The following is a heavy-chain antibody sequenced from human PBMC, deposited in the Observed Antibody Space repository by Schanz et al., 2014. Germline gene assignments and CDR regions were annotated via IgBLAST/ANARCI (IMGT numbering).Heavy chain of an antibody. CDR2: ISYDGNTK. D-gene: IGHD1-26*01. Sequence: QVQLVESGGGVVRPGGSLRLSCATSGLNFDYYGMNWVRQAPGKGLEWVALISYDGNTKYYADSVKGRFTISRDNYKNTLYLQMNSLSAEDTAVYYCARDMTSMGESGFYYYGMDVWGQGTTATVSS. CDR1: GLNFDYYG. V-gene: IGHV3-30*19. J-gene: IGHJ6*02. CDR3: ARDMTSMGESGFYYYGMDV.